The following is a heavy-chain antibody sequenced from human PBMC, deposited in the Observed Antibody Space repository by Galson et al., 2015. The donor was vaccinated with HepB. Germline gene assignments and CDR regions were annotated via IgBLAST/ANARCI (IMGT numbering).Heavy chain of an antibody. CDR1: GFTFSDYY. D-gene: IGHD5-18*01. Sequence: SLRLSCAASGFTFSDYYMTWIRQAPGKGLEWVSYISSSGSTIYYADYVKGRFTISRDNAKNSLYLQMNSLRAEDTAVYYCARDLRIQPNYYYYYGMDVWGQGTTVTVSS. J-gene: IGHJ6*02. CDR3: ARDLRIQPNYYYYYGMDV. CDR2: ISSSGSTI. V-gene: IGHV3-11*01.